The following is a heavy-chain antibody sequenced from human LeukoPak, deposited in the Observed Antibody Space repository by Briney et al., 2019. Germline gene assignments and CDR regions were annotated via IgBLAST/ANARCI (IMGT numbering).Heavy chain of an antibody. D-gene: IGHD2-15*01. CDR3: AVDCSGGSCYYEGFDY. CDR2: ISSSSYI. Sequence: GGSLRLSCAASGFTFSSYSMNWVRQAPGKGLEWVSSISSSSYIYYADSVKGRFTISRDNAKNSLYLQMNSLRAEDTAVYYCAVDCSGGSCYYEGFDYWGQGTLVTVSS. V-gene: IGHV3-21*01. CDR1: GFTFSSYS. J-gene: IGHJ4*02.